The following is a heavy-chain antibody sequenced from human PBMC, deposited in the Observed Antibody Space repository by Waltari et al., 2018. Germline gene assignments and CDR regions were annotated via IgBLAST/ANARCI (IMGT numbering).Heavy chain of an antibody. Sequence: EVPMVXSGGXLVQPGGSLGLSCSVSGFTFSSPWMTWVRQAPGKGXEWVAXIKHDXSEKYYVDSVXGRFTISRDNAKNSLSLXMNSLRAEXTAVYXCARVIWNRLDXWGQGTLVTVSS. CDR1: GFTFSSPW. V-gene: IGHV3-7*04. J-gene: IGHJ5*01. CDR3: ARVIWNRLDX. CDR2: IKHDXSEK.